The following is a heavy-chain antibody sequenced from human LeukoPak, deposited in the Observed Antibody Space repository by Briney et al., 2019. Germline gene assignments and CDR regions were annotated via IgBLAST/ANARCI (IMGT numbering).Heavy chain of an antibody. V-gene: IGHV3-64D*06. D-gene: IGHD3-10*01. J-gene: IGHJ6*02. CDR1: GFIFSTYA. CDR3: VKLYYYGSGSYDR. Sequence: PGGSLRLSSSASGFIFSTYAMHWVRQAPGKGLEYVSAISSNGDRTYYADAVKGRFTISRDNSKNTVYLQMSSLRAEDTAVYYCVKLYYYGSGSYDRWGQGTTVTVSS. CDR2: ISSNGDRT.